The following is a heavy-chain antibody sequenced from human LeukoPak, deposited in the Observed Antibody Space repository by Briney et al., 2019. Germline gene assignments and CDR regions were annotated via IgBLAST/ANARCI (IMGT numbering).Heavy chain of an antibody. CDR1: GGSINSFY. V-gene: IGHV4-34*01. D-gene: IGHD7-27*01. J-gene: IGHJ4*02. Sequence: SETLSLTCTVSGGSINSFYWSWIRQPPGKGLEWIGEINHSGSTNYNPSLKSRVTISVDTSKNQFSLKLSSVTAADTAVYNCANAANWGSPYWGQGTLVTASS. CDR2: INHSGST. CDR3: ANAANWGSPY.